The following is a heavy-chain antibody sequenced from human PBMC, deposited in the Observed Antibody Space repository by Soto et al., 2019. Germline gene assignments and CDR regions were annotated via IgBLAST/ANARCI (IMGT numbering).Heavy chain of an antibody. J-gene: IGHJ3*02. D-gene: IGHD3-22*01. Sequence: PSETLSLTCTVSGGSVSTSYWSCIRQPPGKGLEWIAYIYYSGSTSYNPSLKSRVTISLDTSKNQFSLNLSSVTAADTAVYYCARTYDDSGPNSGGYGFDIWGPGTMVT. CDR3: ARTYDDSGPNSGGYGFDI. V-gene: IGHV4-59*02. CDR1: GGSVSTSY. CDR2: IYYSGST.